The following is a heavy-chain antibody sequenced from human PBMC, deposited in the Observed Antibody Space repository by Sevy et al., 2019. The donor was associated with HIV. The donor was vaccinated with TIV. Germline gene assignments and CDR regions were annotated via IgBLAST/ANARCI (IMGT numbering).Heavy chain of an antibody. CDR1: GFTFSSYG. CDR3: AKDGMGAAAGAFDY. J-gene: IGHJ4*02. CDR2: ISYDGSNK. Sequence: GGSLRLSCAASGFTFSSYGMHWVRQAPGKGLEWVAVISYDGSNKYYADSVKGRFTISRDNSKNTLYLQMNSLGAEDTAVYYCAKDGMGAAAGAFDYWGQGTLVTVSS. D-gene: IGHD6-13*01. V-gene: IGHV3-30*18.